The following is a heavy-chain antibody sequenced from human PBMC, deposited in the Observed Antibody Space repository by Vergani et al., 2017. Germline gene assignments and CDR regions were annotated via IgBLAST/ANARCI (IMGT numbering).Heavy chain of an antibody. Sequence: QLQLQESGPGLVKPSETLSLTCTVSGGSISSSSYYWGWIRQPPGKGLEWIGTIYYSGNTYYNPSLKSRVTISVDTSNNQFSLRLSSVTAADTAVYYCARGWVSGWYGELGYWGQGTLVTVSS. J-gene: IGHJ4*02. V-gene: IGHV4-39*07. CDR2: IYYSGNT. CDR1: GGSISSSSYY. D-gene: IGHD6-19*01. CDR3: ARGWVSGWYGELGY.